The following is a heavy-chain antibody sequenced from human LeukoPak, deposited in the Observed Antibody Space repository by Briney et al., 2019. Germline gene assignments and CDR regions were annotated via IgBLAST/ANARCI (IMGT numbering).Heavy chain of an antibody. J-gene: IGHJ4*02. CDR2: IFSSSSYT. Sequence: GGSLRLSCAASGFTFSRNTMNWVRQAPGKGLEWVSSIFSSSSYTYYADSVKGRFTISRDNAKNSLYLQMSSLRAEDTAVYYCASVKSGYWGQGTLVTVSS. CDR3: ASVKSGY. D-gene: IGHD3-16*02. V-gene: IGHV3-21*01. CDR1: GFTFSRNT.